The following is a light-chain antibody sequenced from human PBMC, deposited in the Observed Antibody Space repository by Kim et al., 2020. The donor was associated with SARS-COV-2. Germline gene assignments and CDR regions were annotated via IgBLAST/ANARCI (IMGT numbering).Light chain of an antibody. V-gene: IGKV3-20*01. Sequence: LTLYQQKTGQPPRVLIYGASYRATGVPDRFSGSGFETDFTLTITGLEPDDFAVYYCQQYSDSQYTFGQGTKVDIK. J-gene: IGKJ2*01. CDR2: GAS. CDR3: QQYSDSQYT.